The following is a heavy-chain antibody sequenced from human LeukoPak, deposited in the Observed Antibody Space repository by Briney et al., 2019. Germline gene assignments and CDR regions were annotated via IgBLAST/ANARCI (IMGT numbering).Heavy chain of an antibody. Sequence: SQTLSLXCTVSGGSISGGSYYWSWIRQPAGKGLEWIGRIYTSGSTNYNPSLKSRVTISVDTSKNQFSLKLSSVTAADTAVYYCARVQVVPAAARRAFDIWGQGTMVTVSS. V-gene: IGHV4-61*02. CDR2: IYTSGST. J-gene: IGHJ3*02. D-gene: IGHD2-2*01. CDR1: GGSISGGSYY. CDR3: ARVQVVPAAARRAFDI.